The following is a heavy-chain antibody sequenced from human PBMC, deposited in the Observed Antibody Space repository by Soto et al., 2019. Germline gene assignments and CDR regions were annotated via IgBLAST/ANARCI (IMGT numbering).Heavy chain of an antibody. Sequence: PGGSRRLSCAASGCTFSSYAMSWVRQAPGKGLEWVSAISGSGGSTYYADSVKGRFTISRDNSKNTLYLQMNSLRAEDTAVYYCAKAPIDCSSTSCRAGAFDIWGQGTMVTVSS. V-gene: IGHV3-23*01. CDR1: GCTFSSYA. CDR2: ISGSGGST. J-gene: IGHJ3*02. D-gene: IGHD2-2*01. CDR3: AKAPIDCSSTSCRAGAFDI.